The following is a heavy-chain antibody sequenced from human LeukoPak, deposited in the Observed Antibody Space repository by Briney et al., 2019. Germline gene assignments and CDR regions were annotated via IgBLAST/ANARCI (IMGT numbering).Heavy chain of an antibody. CDR3: ARETYGLGSYYPSGYYYGMDV. CDR1: GGSISSGGYY. Sequence: SETLSLTCTVSGGSISSGGYYWSWIRQHPGKGLGWIAYIYYRGSTYYNPSLKSRLTISVDTSKNQFSLKLSSVTAADTAVYYCARETYGLGSYYPSGYYYGMDVWGQGTTVTVSS. CDR2: IYYRGST. J-gene: IGHJ6*02. V-gene: IGHV4-31*03. D-gene: IGHD3-10*01.